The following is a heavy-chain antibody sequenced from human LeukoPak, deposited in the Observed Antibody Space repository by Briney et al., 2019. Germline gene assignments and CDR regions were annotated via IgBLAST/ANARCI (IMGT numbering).Heavy chain of an antibody. D-gene: IGHD4-11*01. CDR2: IIPIFGTA. V-gene: IGHV1-69*13. Sequence: ASVKVSYKASGGTFSSYAISWVRQAPGQGLEWMGGIIPIFGTANYAQKFQGRVTITADESTSTAYMELSSLRSEDTAVYYCASGTTVSPGDYWGQGTLVTVSS. J-gene: IGHJ4*02. CDR3: ASGTTVSPGDY. CDR1: GGTFSSYA.